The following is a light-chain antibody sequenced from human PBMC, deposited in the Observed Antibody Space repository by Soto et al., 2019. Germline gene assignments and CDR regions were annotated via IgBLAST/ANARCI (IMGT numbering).Light chain of an antibody. J-gene: IGKJ5*01. CDR1: PSISSY. CDR3: QQRSKGQGT. CDR2: DAS. Sequence: PFTLYFSRWERATLSCTASPSISSYLAWYQQKTGXAPRFLIYDASNRATGSPARLSGSGSGTDFTLTISSLDPYYFAVYYWQQRSKGQGTFGQGTRLEIK. V-gene: IGKV3-11*01.